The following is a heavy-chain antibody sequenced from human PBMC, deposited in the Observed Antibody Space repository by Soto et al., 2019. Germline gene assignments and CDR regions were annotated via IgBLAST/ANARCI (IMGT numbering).Heavy chain of an antibody. D-gene: IGHD4-17*01. CDR2: ISYDGTNK. V-gene: IGHV3-30*18. CDR1: GFTFRSYG. J-gene: IGHJ6*02. Sequence: QVQLVESGGGVVQPGRSLRLSCAASGFTFRSYGMHWVRQSPGKGLEWVAVISYDGTNKYYADSVKGRFTISRDNSKNRLYLQTNRVSSEDTAVYYCAKTYGGNSFHFYGMDFWGQGTTVTVSS. CDR3: AKTYGGNSFHFYGMDF.